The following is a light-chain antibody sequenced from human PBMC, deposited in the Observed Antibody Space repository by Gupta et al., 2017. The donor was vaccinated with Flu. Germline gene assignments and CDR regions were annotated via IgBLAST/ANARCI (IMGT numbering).Light chain of an antibody. CDR1: W. J-gene: IGKJ1*01. Sequence: WLAWYQQKPGKAPKLLIYKASSLESGVPSRFSGSGSGTEFTLTISSLQPDDFATYYCQQYNSYWTFGQGTKVEIK. CDR2: KAS. CDR3: QQYNSYWT. V-gene: IGKV1-5*03.